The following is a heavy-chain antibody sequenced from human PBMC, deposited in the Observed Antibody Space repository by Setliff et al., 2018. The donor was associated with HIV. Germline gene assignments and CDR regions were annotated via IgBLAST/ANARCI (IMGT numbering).Heavy chain of an antibody. CDR2: IYHSGRT. J-gene: IGHJ4*02. D-gene: IGHD5-18*01. CDR1: GFTFSTYW. Sequence: GSLRLSCAASGFTFSTYWMNWVRQPPGKGLEWIGSIYHSGRTYYNPSLESRVAISVDTSKNQFSLKVTSVTAADTAVYYCARVLVGVDTAMVDYWGQGTLVTVSS. CDR3: ARVLVGVDTAMVDY. V-gene: IGHV4-38-2*01.